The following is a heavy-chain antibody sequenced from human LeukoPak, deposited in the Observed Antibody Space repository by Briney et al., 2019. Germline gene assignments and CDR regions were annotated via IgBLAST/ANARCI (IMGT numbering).Heavy chain of an antibody. CDR1: GYTFTSYY. J-gene: IGHJ6*03. CDR2: INPTGGST. Sequence: ASVKVSCKASGYTFTSYYMHWVRQAPGQGLEWMGLINPTGGSTGYAQKFQGRVTMTRDMSTSTVYMELSSLRSEDTAVYYCARGATAGRFSLRPTGAYYMDVWGKGTTVTVSS. CDR3: ARGATAGRFSLRPTGAYYMDV. V-gene: IGHV1-46*01. D-gene: IGHD6-13*01.